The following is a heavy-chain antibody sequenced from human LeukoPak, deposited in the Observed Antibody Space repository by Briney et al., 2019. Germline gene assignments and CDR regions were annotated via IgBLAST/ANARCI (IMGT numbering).Heavy chain of an antibody. D-gene: IGHD3-10*01. V-gene: IGHV1-24*01. Sequence: ASVKVSCKVSGYTLTELSMHWVRQAPGKGLEWMGGFDPEGGETIYAQKFQGRVTMTEDTSTDTAYMGLSSLRSEDTAVYYCARGHYYGPYPDYWGQGTLVTVSS. CDR2: FDPEGGET. CDR3: ARGHYYGPYPDY. J-gene: IGHJ4*02. CDR1: GYTLTELS.